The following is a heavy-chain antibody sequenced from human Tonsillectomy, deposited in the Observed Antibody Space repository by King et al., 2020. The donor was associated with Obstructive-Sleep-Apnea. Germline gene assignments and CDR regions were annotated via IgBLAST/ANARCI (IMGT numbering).Heavy chain of an antibody. CDR3: AGDRRSFAVVVAATGVGAFDI. CDR2: IYYSGST. CDR1: GGSISSSSYY. Sequence: LQLQESGPGLVKPSETLSLTCSVSGGSISSSSYYWGWIRQPPGKGLEWIGSIYYSGSTYYNPSLKSRVTITVDTAKNQFSLKLGSVTAAETAVYYCAGDRRSFAVVVAATGVGAFDIWGQGTMVTVSS. J-gene: IGHJ3*02. D-gene: IGHD2-15*01. V-gene: IGHV4-39*07.